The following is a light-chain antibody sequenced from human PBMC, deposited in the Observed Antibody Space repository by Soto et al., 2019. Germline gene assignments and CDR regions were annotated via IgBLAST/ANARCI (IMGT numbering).Light chain of an antibody. V-gene: IGLV1-44*01. CDR3: AAWDDSLNGPVV. CDR2: SNN. J-gene: IGLJ2*01. CDR1: SSNIGSNT. Sequence: QSVLTQPPSASGTPGQRVTISCSGSSSNIGSNTVNWYQQLPGTAPKLLIYSNNQRPSGVPDRFSGSKSGTSASLAISGLQSEDEADYYCAAWDDSLNGPVVFGGGTK.